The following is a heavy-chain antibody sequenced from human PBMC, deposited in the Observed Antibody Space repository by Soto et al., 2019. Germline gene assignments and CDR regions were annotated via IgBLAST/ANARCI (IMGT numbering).Heavy chain of an antibody. J-gene: IGHJ3*02. Sequence: QVQLVQSGTEVKKPGSSLRVSCKASGGTFSSYAISWVRQAPGQGLEWVGGIIPIFGTTNYAEKFRGRVSITADESTSTAYVELSSVRSEATAVYYCAVSFKYGSVTFDAFDIWGQGTMVTVSS. D-gene: IGHD4-17*01. CDR2: IIPIFGTT. CDR1: GGTFSSYA. CDR3: AVSFKYGSVTFDAFDI. V-gene: IGHV1-69*01.